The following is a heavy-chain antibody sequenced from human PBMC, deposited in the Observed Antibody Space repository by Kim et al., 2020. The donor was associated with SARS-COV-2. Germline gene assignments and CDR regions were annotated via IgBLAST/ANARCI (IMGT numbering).Heavy chain of an antibody. CDR3: SRRYWATRVYYYYGMDV. D-gene: IGHD2-8*02. CDR2: ISSSSSTI. V-gene: IGHV3-48*02. CDR1: GFTFSSYS. J-gene: IGHJ6*02. Sequence: GGSLRLSCAASGFTFSSYSMNWVRQAPGKGLEWVSYISSSSSTIYYADSVKGRFTISRDNAKHSLYLHMNSLRDEDTAVSYCSRRYWATRVYYYYGMDVWGQGTTDTVCS.